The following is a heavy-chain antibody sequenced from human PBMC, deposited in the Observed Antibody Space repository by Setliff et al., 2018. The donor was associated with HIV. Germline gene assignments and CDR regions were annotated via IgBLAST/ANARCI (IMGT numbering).Heavy chain of an antibody. CDR3: ARLIHTGLLYFDY. D-gene: IGHD2-8*02. J-gene: IGHJ4*02. Sequence: PSETLSLTCSVSGGAISGSGYYWSWIRQPPGKGLEWIGYIYTSGTTEHNPSLDSRVTISVDTSRDQFSLNLRSVTAADTALYFCARLIHTGLLYFDYWGLGMLVTVSS. V-gene: IGHV4-4*09. CDR1: GGAISGSGYY. CDR2: IYTSGTT.